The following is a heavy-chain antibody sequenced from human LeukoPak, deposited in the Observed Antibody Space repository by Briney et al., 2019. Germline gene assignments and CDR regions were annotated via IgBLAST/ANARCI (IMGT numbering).Heavy chain of an antibody. CDR2: INNDGSTP. CDR1: GFTLSTYW. CDR3: AGDRGYSSFDP. Sequence: GGSLRLSCAASGFTLSTYWMHWVRQAPGKGLVWVSRINNDGSTPSYADSVKGRFTISRDNAKNTLYLQMSSLRVEDTAMYYCAGDRGYSSFDPWGQGTLVTVSS. J-gene: IGHJ5*02. V-gene: IGHV3-74*01.